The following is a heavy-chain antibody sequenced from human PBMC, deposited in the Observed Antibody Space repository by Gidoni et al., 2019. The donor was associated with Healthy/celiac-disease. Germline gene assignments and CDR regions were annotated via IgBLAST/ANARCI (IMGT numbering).Heavy chain of an antibody. Sequence: EVQLVESGGGLVRPGGSVRLSCAASGFTFSSYSMNWVRQAPGKGLAWVSSISSSSSYIYYADSVKGRFTISRDNAKNSLYLQMNSLRAEDTAVYYCARDQTYYYGSSGYPDYWGQGTLVTVSS. CDR1: GFTFSSYS. V-gene: IGHV3-21*01. D-gene: IGHD3-22*01. CDR3: ARDQTYYYGSSGYPDY. CDR2: ISSSSSYI. J-gene: IGHJ4*02.